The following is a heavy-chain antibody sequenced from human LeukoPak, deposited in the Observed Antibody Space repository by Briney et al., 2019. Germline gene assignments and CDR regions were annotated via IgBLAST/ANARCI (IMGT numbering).Heavy chain of an antibody. CDR2: ISADGGST. V-gene: IGHV3-43*02. D-gene: IGHD2-2*01. CDR1: GLNFDDYA. J-gene: IGHJ4*02. CDR3: AKEPGKFDY. Sequence: GGSLRLSCVASGLNFDDYAMHWVRQAPGKGLEWVSIISADGGSTFSADSVKGRFSISRDNSKNSLYVQMNSLRREDTAMYYCAKEPGKFDYWGQGTLVAVSS.